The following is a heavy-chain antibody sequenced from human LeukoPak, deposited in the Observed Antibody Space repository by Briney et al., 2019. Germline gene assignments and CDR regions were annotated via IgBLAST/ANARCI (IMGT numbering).Heavy chain of an antibody. Sequence: PGGSLRLSCAASGFTFSSYWVHWVRQAPGKGLVWVSRINSDGSSTSYADSVKGRFTISRDNAKNTLYLQMNSLRAEDTAVYYCARDYGDFYYYYYGMDVWGQGTTVTVSS. CDR1: GFTFSSYW. CDR2: INSDGSST. D-gene: IGHD4-17*01. CDR3: ARDYGDFYYYYYGMDV. J-gene: IGHJ6*02. V-gene: IGHV3-74*01.